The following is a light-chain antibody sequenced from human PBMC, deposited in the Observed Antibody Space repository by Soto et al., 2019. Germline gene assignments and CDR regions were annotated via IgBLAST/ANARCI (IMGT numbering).Light chain of an antibody. CDR2: GAS. J-gene: IGKJ2*01. Sequence: EMVMTQSPATLSVSPGERVTLSCRASQSVSNNLAWYQQKPGQAPRLLISGASTRATGIPARFSGSGSGTEFALTISSLQSEDFAVYYCQHFTNWPPTFGQGTKLEIK. CDR1: QSVSNN. CDR3: QHFTNWPPT. V-gene: IGKV3-15*01.